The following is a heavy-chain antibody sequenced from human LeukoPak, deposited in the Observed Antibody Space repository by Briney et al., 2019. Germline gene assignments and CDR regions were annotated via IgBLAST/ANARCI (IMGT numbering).Heavy chain of an antibody. Sequence: GESLKISCKGSGYSFTSYWIGWVRQMPGKGLEWMGIIYPGDSDTRYSPSFQGQVTISGDKSISTAYLQWSSLKASDTAMYYCARRGSSGWYLGEFDYWGQGTLVTVSS. V-gene: IGHV5-51*01. CDR3: ARRGSSGWYLGEFDY. CDR2: IYPGDSDT. D-gene: IGHD6-19*01. CDR1: GYSFTSYW. J-gene: IGHJ4*02.